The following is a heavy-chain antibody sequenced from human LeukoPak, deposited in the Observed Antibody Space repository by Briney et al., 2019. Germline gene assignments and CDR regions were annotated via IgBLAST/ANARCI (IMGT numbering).Heavy chain of an antibody. CDR2: INPNSGGT. CDR1: GYTLTGYY. V-gene: IGHV1-2*02. D-gene: IGHD3-16*02. Sequence: ASVTVSFKASGYTLTGYYMHWVRQAPGQGLEWMGWINPNSGGTNYAQKFQGRVTMTRDTSISTAYMELSRLRSDDTAVYYCARALRGLSGYFDYWGQGTLVTVSS. CDR3: ARALRGLSGYFDY. J-gene: IGHJ4*02.